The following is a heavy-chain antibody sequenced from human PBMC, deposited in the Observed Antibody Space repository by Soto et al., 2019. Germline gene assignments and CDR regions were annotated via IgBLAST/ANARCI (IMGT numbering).Heavy chain of an antibody. D-gene: IGHD5-18*01. CDR1: GVSMSSSKW. J-gene: IGHJ3*02. CDR3: ATVDSATVNDVFDI. V-gene: IGHV4-4*02. CDR2: AFHRGST. Sequence: QVQLQESGPGLVKPSGTLSLTCTVSGVSMSSSKWWSWVRQPPGKGLEWIGEAFHRGSTNCNPSLKSRVTMSVDKSKNQFSLRLSSVTAADTAIYYCATVDSATVNDVFDIWGQGTLVTVSS.